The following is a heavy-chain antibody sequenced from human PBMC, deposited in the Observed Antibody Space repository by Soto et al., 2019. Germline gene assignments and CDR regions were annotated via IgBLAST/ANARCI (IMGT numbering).Heavy chain of an antibody. V-gene: IGHV1-69*02. Sequence: QVQLVQSGAEVKKPGSSVKVSCKASGGTFSSYTISWVRQAPGQGLEWMGRIIPILGIANYAQKFQGRVRITAAKSTSTAYMELSSLRSEDTAVYYCARADDSSGYYCDYWGQGTLVTVSS. CDR3: ARADDSSGYYCDY. CDR2: IIPILGIA. CDR1: GGTFSSYT. J-gene: IGHJ4*02. D-gene: IGHD3-22*01.